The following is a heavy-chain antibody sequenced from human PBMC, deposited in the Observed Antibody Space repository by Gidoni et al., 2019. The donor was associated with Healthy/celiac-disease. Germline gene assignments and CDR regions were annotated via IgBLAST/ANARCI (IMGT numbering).Heavy chain of an antibody. D-gene: IGHD2-8*01. CDR1: GFTFSSYS. J-gene: IGHJ6*02. CDR2: ISSSSSYI. V-gene: IGHV3-21*01. Sequence: EVQLVESGGGLVKPGGSLRLSCAASGFTFSSYSMNWVRQAPWKGLEWVSSISSSSSYIYYADSVKGRFTISRDNAKNSLYLQMNSLRAEDTAVYYCARDKLIEVGVFYYGMDVWGQGTTVTVSS. CDR3: ARDKLIEVGVFYYGMDV.